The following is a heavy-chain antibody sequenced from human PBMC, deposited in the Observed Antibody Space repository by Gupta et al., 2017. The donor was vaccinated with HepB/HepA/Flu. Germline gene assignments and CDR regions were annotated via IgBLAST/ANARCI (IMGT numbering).Heavy chain of an antibody. V-gene: IGHV3-23*04. CDR2: ILSDYTT. CDR3: ARDLYGSGDL. J-gene: IGHJ5*02. D-gene: IGHD3-10*01. CDR1: GITFSSHG. Sequence: EVQLVESGGDFVQPGGSLRLSCSASGITFSSHGMTWVRQAPGKGLEWVSTILSDYTTYYADSVRGRFTISRDNSKNTLYLQMNSLRVEDTAVYSCARDLYGSGDLWGQGTLVTVSS.